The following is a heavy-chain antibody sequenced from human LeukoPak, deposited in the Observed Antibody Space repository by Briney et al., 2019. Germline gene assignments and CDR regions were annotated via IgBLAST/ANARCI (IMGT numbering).Heavy chain of an antibody. J-gene: IGHJ4*02. CDR3: ARDCSGGSCYLDY. Sequence: GGYLRLSCAASGFTFSSYSMNWVRQAPGKGLEWVSYISTTSSTIYYADSVKGRFTISRDDAKNSLFLQMNSLRDEDTAVYYCARDCSGGSCYLDYWGQGTLVTVSS. D-gene: IGHD2-15*01. CDR1: GFTFSSYS. V-gene: IGHV3-48*02. CDR2: ISTTSSTI.